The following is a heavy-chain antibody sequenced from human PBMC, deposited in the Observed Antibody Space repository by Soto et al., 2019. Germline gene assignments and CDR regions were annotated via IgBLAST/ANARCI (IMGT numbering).Heavy chain of an antibody. V-gene: IGHV4-34*01. J-gene: IGHJ6*02. CDR3: GRQPGHCGSTTCFGYYSVDV. Sequence: SETLSLTCAVYGGSFSGYYWTWIRQPPGTGLEWIGEINHSGSTNYNPSLEGRVAISADTPNNQLSLRLSSVTAADTAVYYCGRQPGHCGSTTCFGYYSVDVWGQGTTVTV. D-gene: IGHD2-2*01. CDR2: INHSGST. CDR1: GGSFSGYY.